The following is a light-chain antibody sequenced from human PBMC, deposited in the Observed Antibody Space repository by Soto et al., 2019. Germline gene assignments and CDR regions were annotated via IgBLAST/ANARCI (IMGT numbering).Light chain of an antibody. Sequence: DIQMTQSPSSLSASVGDRVTITCRASQSISSYLNWYQQKPGKAPKLLIYAASSLQSGDPSRFSGCGSGTEFTLTISILQPEDFATYYCQHSYSTPPVTFGGGTNIEIK. J-gene: IGKJ4*01. CDR3: QHSYSTPPVT. V-gene: IGKV1-39*01. CDR1: QSISSY. CDR2: AAS.